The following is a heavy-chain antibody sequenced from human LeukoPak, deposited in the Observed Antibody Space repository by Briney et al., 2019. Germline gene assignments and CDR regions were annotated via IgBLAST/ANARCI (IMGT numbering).Heavy chain of an antibody. CDR3: ATFSAIVGPFDY. CDR2: FDPEDGET. CDR1: GYTLTELS. Sequence: ASXXXXCKVSGYTLTELSMHWVRQAPGKGLEWMGGFDPEDGETMYARKFQGRVTMTEDTSTDTAYMELSSLRSEDTAVYYCATFSAIVGPFDYWGQGTLVTVSS. J-gene: IGHJ4*02. D-gene: IGHD1-26*01. V-gene: IGHV1-24*01.